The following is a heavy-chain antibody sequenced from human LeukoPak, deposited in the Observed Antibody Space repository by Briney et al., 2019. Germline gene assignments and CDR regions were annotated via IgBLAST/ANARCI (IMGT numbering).Heavy chain of an antibody. V-gene: IGHV3-66*01. J-gene: IGHJ4*02. D-gene: IGHD3-9*01. CDR1: EFSVGSNY. Sequence: HPGGSLRLSCAASEFSVGSNYMTWVRQAPGKGLEWVSLIYSGGSTYYADSVKGRFTISRDDSKSIAYLQMNSLKTEDTAVYYCTRELRYFDWLPSHFDYWGQGTLVTVSS. CDR2: IYSGGST. CDR3: TRELRYFDWLPSHFDY.